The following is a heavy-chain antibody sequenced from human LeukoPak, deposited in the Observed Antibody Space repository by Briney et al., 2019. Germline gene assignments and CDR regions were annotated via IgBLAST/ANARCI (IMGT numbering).Heavy chain of an antibody. CDR3: ARGGSSSDTPYFDY. D-gene: IGHD6-13*01. V-gene: IGHV3-21*01. Sequence: GGSLRLSCAASGFTFSSYSMNWVRQAPGKGLEWVSSISSSSSYIYYADSVKGRFTISRDNAKNSLYLQMNSLRAEDTAVYYCARGGSSSDTPYFDYWGQGTLVTVSS. J-gene: IGHJ4*02. CDR2: ISSSSSYI. CDR1: GFTFSSYS.